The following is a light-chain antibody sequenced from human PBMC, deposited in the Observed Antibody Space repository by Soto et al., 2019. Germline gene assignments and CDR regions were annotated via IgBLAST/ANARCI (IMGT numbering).Light chain of an antibody. CDR3: QQCSSWPRT. Sequence: DIVLTQSPATLSLSPGERATLSCRASQSVSSYLAWYQQKPGQAPRLLIYDASNRATGIPARFSGSGSGTDFTLIISSLEPEDSAVYYCQQCSSWPRTFGQGTTVEIK. V-gene: IGKV3-11*01. CDR2: DAS. J-gene: IGKJ1*01. CDR1: QSVSSY.